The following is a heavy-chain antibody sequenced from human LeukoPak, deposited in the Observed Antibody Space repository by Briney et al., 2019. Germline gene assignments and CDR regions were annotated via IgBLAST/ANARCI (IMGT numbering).Heavy chain of an antibody. D-gene: IGHD5-12*01. CDR1: GLIFSSYE. V-gene: IGHV3-48*03. CDR2: ISSSSSTI. J-gene: IGHJ3*02. CDR3: ARDSPQALAILHAFDI. Sequence: PGGSLRLSCTASGLIFSSYEMFWVRQAPGKGLEWVSKISSSSSTIYYADSVKGRFTISRDNAKNSLYLQMNSLRAEDTAVYYCARDSPQALAILHAFDIWGHGTMVTVSS.